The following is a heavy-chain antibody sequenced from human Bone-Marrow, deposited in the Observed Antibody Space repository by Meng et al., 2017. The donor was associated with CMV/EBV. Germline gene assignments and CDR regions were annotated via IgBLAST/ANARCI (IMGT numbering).Heavy chain of an antibody. CDR1: CGSIISSSHY. CDR3: ARETITIFEGDYYYYVMDV. Sequence: SEPLSLTCIASCGSIISSSHYWGWTRQPPGKGLEWIGSIYYSGSTYYNPSLKSRVTISVDTSKNQSSLKLSSVTAADTAAYYCARETITIFEGDYYYYVMDVWGQGTTVTVSS. D-gene: IGHD3-3*01. J-gene: IGHJ6*02. CDR2: IYYSGST. V-gene: IGHV4-39*07.